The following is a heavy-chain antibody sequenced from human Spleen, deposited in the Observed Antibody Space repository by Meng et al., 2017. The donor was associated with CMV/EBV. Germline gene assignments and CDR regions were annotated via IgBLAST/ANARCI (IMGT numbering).Heavy chain of an antibody. CDR2: ITPVFETA. D-gene: IGHD3-10*01. CDR1: GGTFSSYA. Sequence: SVKVSCKASGGTFSSYAISWVRQAPGQGLEWMGGITPVFETADYAQKFRDRVTISMDDSATTAYMEMTSLGCEDTAVYFCARGPRIIVGGVIIWPLEDWGQGTLVTVSS. V-gene: IGHV1-69*05. CDR3: ARGPRIIVGGVIIWPLED. J-gene: IGHJ4*02.